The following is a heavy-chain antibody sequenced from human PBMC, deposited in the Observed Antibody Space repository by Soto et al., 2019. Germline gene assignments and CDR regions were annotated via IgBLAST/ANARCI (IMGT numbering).Heavy chain of an antibody. J-gene: IGHJ4*02. CDR3: ARDLGIAAAGTPPALLGY. CDR2: ISAYNGNT. D-gene: IGHD6-13*01. CDR1: GYTFTSYG. Sequence: ASVKVSCKASGYTFTSYGISWVRQAPGQGLEWMGWISAYNGNTNYAQKLQGRVTMTTDTSTSTAYMELRSLRSDDTAVYYCARDLGIAAAGTPPALLGYWGQGTLVTVSS. V-gene: IGHV1-18*04.